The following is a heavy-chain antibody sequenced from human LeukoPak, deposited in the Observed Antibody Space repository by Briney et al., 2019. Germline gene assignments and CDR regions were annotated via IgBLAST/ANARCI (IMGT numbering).Heavy chain of an antibody. Sequence: SETLSLTCAVYGGSFSGYYWSRIRQPPGKGLEWIGEINHSGSTNYNPSLKSRVTISVDTSKNQFSLKLSSVTAADTAVYYCARGRGYSQYYYYYYMDVWGKGTTVTVSS. J-gene: IGHJ6*03. CDR1: GGSFSGYY. V-gene: IGHV4-34*01. CDR3: ARGRGYSQYYYYYYMDV. CDR2: INHSGST. D-gene: IGHD5-18*01.